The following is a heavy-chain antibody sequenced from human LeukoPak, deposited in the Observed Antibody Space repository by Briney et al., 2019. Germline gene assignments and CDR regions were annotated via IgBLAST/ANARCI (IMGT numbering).Heavy chain of an antibody. V-gene: IGHV4-30-4*01. D-gene: IGHD2-15*01. CDR1: GDSINSGNSH. J-gene: IGHJ4*02. Sequence: SETLPLTCTVSGDSINSGNSHWTWIRQPPGKGLEWLGSVYDSWNNYYNPSLESRITMSVDTSKNQYSLELSSVIAADTAVYYCASYFVGSGGRGYWGQGALVTVSS. CDR3: ASYFVGSGGRGY. CDR2: VYDSWNN.